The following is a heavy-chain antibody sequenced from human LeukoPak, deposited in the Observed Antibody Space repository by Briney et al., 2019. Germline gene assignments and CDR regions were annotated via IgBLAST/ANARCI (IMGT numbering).Heavy chain of an antibody. CDR3: ARLSNSGSYGAFDI. V-gene: IGHV4-39*01. Sequence: PSETLSLTCTVSGGSISSSSYYWGWIRQPPGKGLEWIGSIYYSGSTYYNPSLKSRVTISVDTSKNQFSLKLSSVTAADTAVYYCARLSNSGSYGAFDIWGQGTVVTVSS. CDR1: GGSISSSSYY. D-gene: IGHD1-26*01. J-gene: IGHJ3*02. CDR2: IYYSGST.